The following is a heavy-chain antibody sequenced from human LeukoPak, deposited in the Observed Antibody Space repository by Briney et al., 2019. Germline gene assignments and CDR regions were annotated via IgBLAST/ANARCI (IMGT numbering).Heavy chain of an antibody. V-gene: IGHV3-23*01. J-gene: IGHJ3*02. D-gene: IGHD2-2*01. CDR2: ISGSGGST. CDR1: GFTYSSYA. Sequence: GASLRLSCAASGFTYSSYAMSWVRQAPGKGLEWVSAISGSGGSTYYADSMKGRFTISRDNSKNTLYLQMNSLRAEDTAVYYCAKEFGLRDIVVVPAAPRGAFDIWGQGTMVTVSS. CDR3: AKEFGLRDIVVVPAAPRGAFDI.